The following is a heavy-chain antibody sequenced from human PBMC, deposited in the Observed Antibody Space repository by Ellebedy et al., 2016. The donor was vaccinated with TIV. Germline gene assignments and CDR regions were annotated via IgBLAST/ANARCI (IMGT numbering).Heavy chain of an antibody. V-gene: IGHV4-39*01. Sequence: SETLSLTCTVSGGSISRSSYYWGWIRQPPGTGLEWIGSIYYSGSTDYNPSLKSRVTISADTSKNQFSLRLSSVTAADTAVYYCARWFGELLYVRWFDPWGQGILVTVPS. CDR3: ARWFGELLYVRWFDP. CDR2: IYYSGST. J-gene: IGHJ5*02. D-gene: IGHD3-10*01. CDR1: GGSISRSSYY.